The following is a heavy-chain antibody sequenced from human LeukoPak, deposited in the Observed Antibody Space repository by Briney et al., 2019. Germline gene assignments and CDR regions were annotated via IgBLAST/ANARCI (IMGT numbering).Heavy chain of an antibody. CDR3: ARRSGSYYSGGDY. J-gene: IGHJ4*02. Sequence: GESLKISCKGSGYLFTSYWIGWVRQMPGKGLEWMGIIYPGDSDTRYSPSFQGQVTISADKSISTAYLQWSSLNASDTAMYYCARRSGSYYSGGDYWGQGTLVTVSS. D-gene: IGHD1-26*01. V-gene: IGHV5-51*01. CDR1: GYLFTSYW. CDR2: IYPGDSDT.